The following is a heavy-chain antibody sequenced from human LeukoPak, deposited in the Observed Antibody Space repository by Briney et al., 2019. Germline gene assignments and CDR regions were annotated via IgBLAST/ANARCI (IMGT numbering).Heavy chain of an antibody. CDR2: INSDGSST. J-gene: IGHJ4*02. CDR3: SRGGVTTITDY. Sequence: GGSLRLSCAASGFTFSSYWMPWVRQAPGKGLVWVSRINSDGSSTSYADSVKGRFTISRDNSRNTLFVQMNSLRAVDTAVYYCSRGGVTTITDYWGQGTLVTVSS. CDR1: GFTFSSYW. D-gene: IGHD5-24*01. V-gene: IGHV3-74*01.